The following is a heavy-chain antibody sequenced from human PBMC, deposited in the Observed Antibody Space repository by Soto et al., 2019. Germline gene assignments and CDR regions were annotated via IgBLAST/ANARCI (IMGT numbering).Heavy chain of an antibody. V-gene: IGHV3-73*01. CDR1: GFTFSGSA. CDR2: IRSKANSYAT. J-gene: IGHJ6*02. D-gene: IGHD3-3*01. Sequence: GGSLRLSCAASGFTFSGSAMHWVRQASGKGLEWAGRIRSKANSYATAYAASVKGRFTISRDDSKNTAYLQMNSLKTEDTAVYYCTTSLRFLDYYYYGMDVWGQGTTVTVSS. CDR3: TTSLRFLDYYYYGMDV.